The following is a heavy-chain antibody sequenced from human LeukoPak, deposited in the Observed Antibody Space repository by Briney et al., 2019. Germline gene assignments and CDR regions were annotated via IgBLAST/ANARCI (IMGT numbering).Heavy chain of an antibody. CDR3: ARGHGSGRQALDY. J-gene: IGHJ4*02. D-gene: IGHD3-10*01. CDR1: GFTLSSYS. CDR2: ISSGSSTI. Sequence: HSGGSLRLSCAASGFTLSSYSMNWVRQAPGKGLEWVSYISSGSSTIYYADSVKGRFTISRDNAKNSFYLQMNSLRAEDTAVYYCARGHGSGRQALDYWGQGTLVTVSS. V-gene: IGHV3-48*01.